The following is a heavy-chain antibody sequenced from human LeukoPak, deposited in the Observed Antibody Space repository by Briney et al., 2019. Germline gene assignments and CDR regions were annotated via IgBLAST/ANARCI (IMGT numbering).Heavy chain of an antibody. CDR1: GFTFSSYA. V-gene: IGHV3-30*04. CDR2: ISYDGSNK. CDR3: ARGSSSWSNWFDP. D-gene: IGHD6-13*01. J-gene: IGHJ5*02. Sequence: GGSLRLSCAASGFTFSSYAMHWVRQAPGKGLEWVAVISYDGSNKYYADPVKGRFTISRDNSKNTLYLQMNSLRAEDTAVYYCARGSSSWSNWFDPWGQGTLVTVSS.